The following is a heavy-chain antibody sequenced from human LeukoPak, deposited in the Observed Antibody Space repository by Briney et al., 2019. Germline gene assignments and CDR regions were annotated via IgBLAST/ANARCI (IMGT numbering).Heavy chain of an antibody. V-gene: IGHV3-11*05. CDR1: GFTFSDHY. CDR3: ARGDYGGDYFDY. Sequence: GGSLRLSCEVSGFTFSDHYMSWIRQAPGKRLEWVSYISRGSTYTNYADSVEGRFTISRDNAKNSLYLQMNSLRAEDTAVYYCARGDYGGDYFDYWGQGTLVSVSS. J-gene: IGHJ4*02. D-gene: IGHD4-23*01. CDR2: ISRGSTYT.